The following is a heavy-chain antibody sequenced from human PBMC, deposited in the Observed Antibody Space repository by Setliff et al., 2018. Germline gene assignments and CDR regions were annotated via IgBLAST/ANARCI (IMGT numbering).Heavy chain of an antibody. V-gene: IGHV3-74*01. CDR3: AREQFVGDY. Sequence: PSETLSLSCAASGFTFSIYWMHWVRQVPGKGLEWVSRLNIDGRSINYVDSVKGRFTISRDNARNSLYLQMNSLRAEDTAVYYCAREQFVGDYWGQGTLVTVSS. D-gene: IGHD3-10*01. CDR2: LNIDGRSI. CDR1: GFTFSIYW. J-gene: IGHJ4*02.